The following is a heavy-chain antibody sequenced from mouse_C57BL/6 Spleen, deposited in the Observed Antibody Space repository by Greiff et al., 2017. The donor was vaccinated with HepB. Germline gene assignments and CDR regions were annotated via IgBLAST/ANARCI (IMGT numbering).Heavy chain of an antibody. J-gene: IGHJ3*01. Sequence: EVMLVESEGGLVQPGSSMKLSCTASGFTFSDYYMAWVRQVPEKGLEWVANINYDGSSTYYMDSLKSRFIISRDNAKNILYLQMSSLKSEDTATYYCARDTRGYPFAYWGQGTLVTVSA. CDR2: INYDGSST. D-gene: IGHD2-2*01. CDR1: GFTFSDYY. CDR3: ARDTRGYPFAY. V-gene: IGHV5-16*01.